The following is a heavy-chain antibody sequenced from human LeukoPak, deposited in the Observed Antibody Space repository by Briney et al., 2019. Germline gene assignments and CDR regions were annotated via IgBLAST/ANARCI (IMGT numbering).Heavy chain of an antibody. D-gene: IGHD1/OR15-1a*01. CDR1: GGSFSGYY. CDR3: ARPQTLRGCVNRRSLCGMDV. V-gene: IGHV4-34*01. J-gene: IGHJ6*02. Sequence: SETLSLTCAVYGGSFSGYYWSWIRQPPGKGLEWIGEINHSGSTNYNPSLKSRVTISVDTSKNQFSLKLSSVTAADTAVYYCARPQTLRGCVNRRSLCGMDVWGQGTTVTVS. CDR2: INHSGST.